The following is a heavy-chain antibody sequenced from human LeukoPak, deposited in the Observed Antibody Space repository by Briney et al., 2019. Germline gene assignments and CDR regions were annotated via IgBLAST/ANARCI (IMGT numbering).Heavy chain of an antibody. D-gene: IGHD4-17*01. CDR1: GFTFSSYA. Sequence: GGSLRLSCAASGFTFSSYAMSWVRQAPGKGLEWVSAISGSGGSTYYADSAKGRFTISRDNSKNTLYLRMNSLRAEDTAVYYCAKALIDYEIDYWGQGTLVTVSS. CDR2: ISGSGGST. J-gene: IGHJ4*02. V-gene: IGHV3-23*01. CDR3: AKALIDYEIDY.